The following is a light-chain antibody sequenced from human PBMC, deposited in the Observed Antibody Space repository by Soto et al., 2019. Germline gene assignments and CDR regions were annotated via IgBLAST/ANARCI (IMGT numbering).Light chain of an antibody. CDR3: QQYNNWPPIT. CDR1: QSVSSN. CDR2: GAS. V-gene: IGKV3-15*01. J-gene: IGKJ5*01. Sequence: EVVTTHSPATLSVSPGERATLSCRVSQSVSSNLAWYQQKPGQAPRLLIYGASTRATGIPARFSGSGSGTEFTLTISSLQSEDFAVYYCQQYNNWPPITFGQGTRLEIK.